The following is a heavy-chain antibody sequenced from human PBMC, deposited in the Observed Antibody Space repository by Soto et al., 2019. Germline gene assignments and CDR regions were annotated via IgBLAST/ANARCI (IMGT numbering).Heavy chain of an antibody. V-gene: IGHV3-64D*06. CDR2: ISSNGGST. J-gene: IGHJ3*01. CDR3: VKDGVLLWFGESPITGAFDL. Sequence: GGSLRLSCSASGFTFSSYAMHWVRQAPGKGLEYVSAISSNGGSTYYADSVKGRFTISRDNSKNTLYLQMSSLRAEDTAVYYCVKDGVLLWFGESPITGAFDLWAQGTMVTVSS. CDR1: GFTFSSYA. D-gene: IGHD3-10*01.